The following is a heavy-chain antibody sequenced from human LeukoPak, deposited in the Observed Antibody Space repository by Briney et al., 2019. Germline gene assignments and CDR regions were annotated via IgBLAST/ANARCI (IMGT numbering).Heavy chain of an antibody. CDR2: ISGSGGST. CDR1: GFTFSSYA. Sequence: GGSLRLSCAAFGFTFSSYAMSWVRQAPGKGLEWVSAISGSGGSTYYADSVKGRFTISRDNSKNTLYLQMNSLRAEDTAVYYCAKAEYDILTGYYTGGYYYYYGMDVWGQGTTVTVSS. J-gene: IGHJ6*02. CDR3: AKAEYDILTGYYTGGYYYYYGMDV. V-gene: IGHV3-23*01. D-gene: IGHD3-9*01.